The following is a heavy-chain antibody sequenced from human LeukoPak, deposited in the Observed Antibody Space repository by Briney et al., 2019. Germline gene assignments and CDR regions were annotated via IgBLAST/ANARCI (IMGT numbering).Heavy chain of an antibody. J-gene: IGHJ3*02. V-gene: IGHV1-46*01. CDR2: INPSGGT. CDR3: AREGRTDYGASRSFDI. D-gene: IGHD4-17*01. CDR1: GYSLTNYY. Sequence: ASVTVSCKASGYSLTNYYMHWVRHVPGQGPEWLGLINPSGGTKYAQKFQVRVTMTRDTSTSTIYMELSSLTSEDRAVYYCAREGRTDYGASRSFDIWGQGTMVTVSS.